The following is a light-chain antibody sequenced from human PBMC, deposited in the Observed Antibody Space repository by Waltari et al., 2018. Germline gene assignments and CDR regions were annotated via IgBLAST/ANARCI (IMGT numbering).Light chain of an antibody. Sequence: SYVLTQPPSVSVAPGQTASITCGGNNIGSKSVHWYQQKPGQAPVLVVYDDRGRPSGVPERYAGSKSGNTATLSISGVEAGDEADYFCQVWDSSSDHWVFGGGTKLTAL. CDR1: NIGSKS. V-gene: IGLV3-21*02. J-gene: IGLJ3*02. CDR2: DDR. CDR3: QVWDSSSDHWV.